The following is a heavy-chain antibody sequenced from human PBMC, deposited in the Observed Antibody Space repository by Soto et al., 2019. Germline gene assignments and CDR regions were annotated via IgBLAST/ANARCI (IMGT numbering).Heavy chain of an antibody. CDR3: ARDQAYDYTSPGDYYYYGMDV. J-gene: IGHJ6*02. Sequence: PSETLCLTCTVSGGSISSGVLYWNWIRQHPGKGLEWFGYIYYSGSTYYNPSLKSRVTISVDTSKNQFSLKLSSVTAADTAVYYCARDQAYDYTSPGDYYYYGMDVWGQGTTVTVSS. D-gene: IGHD4-4*01. V-gene: IGHV4-31*03. CDR2: IYYSGST. CDR1: GGSISSGVLY.